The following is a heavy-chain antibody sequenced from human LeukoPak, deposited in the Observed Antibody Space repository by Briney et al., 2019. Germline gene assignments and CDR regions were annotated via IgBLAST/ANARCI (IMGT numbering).Heavy chain of an antibody. Sequence: PSETLSLTSTVSGGSISSYYWSWIRQPPGKGLEWIGYIYYTGTTNYSPSLESRVTISLDTSKNQFSLRLTSVTAADTAVYYFARHFLSAGGWYFDLWGRGTLVTVSS. V-gene: IGHV4-59*08. CDR1: GGSISSYY. J-gene: IGHJ2*01. CDR2: IYYTGTT. D-gene: IGHD2-15*01. CDR3: ARHFLSAGGWYFDL.